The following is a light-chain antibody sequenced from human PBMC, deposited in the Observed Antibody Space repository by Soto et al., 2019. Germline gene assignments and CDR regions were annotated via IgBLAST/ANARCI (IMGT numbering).Light chain of an antibody. CDR3: SSYAGSNIL. J-gene: IGLJ1*01. V-gene: IGLV2-8*01. CDR2: EVN. Sequence: QSALTQPPSASGSPGQSVTISCTGTSSDVGGYNYVSWYQQHPGKAPKLMIYEVNKRPSGVPDRFSASKSGNTASLTVSGLQAEDEADYYCSSYAGSNILLGTGTKVTVL. CDR1: SSDVGGYNY.